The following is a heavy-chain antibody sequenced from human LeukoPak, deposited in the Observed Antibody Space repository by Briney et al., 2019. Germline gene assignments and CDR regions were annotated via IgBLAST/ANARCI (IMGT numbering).Heavy chain of an antibody. CDR3: AFSDYY. V-gene: IGHV4-34*12. D-gene: IGHD5-12*01. CDR2: IIHSGST. J-gene: IGHJ4*02. CDR1: GGSFSGYY. Sequence: PSETLSLTCAVYGGSFSGYYWSWIRQPPGKGLEWIGEIIHSGSTDYNPSLKSRVAISVDTSKNQFSLKLSSVTAADTAVYYCAFSDYYWGQGTLVTVSS.